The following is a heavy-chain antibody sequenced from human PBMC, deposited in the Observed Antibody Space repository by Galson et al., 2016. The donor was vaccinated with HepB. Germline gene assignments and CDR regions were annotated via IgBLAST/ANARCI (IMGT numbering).Heavy chain of an antibody. CDR3: AKEISPQYDSPGYFTRRCMQH. Sequence: SLRLSCAGSGLRFDDHAFHWVRQAPGKGLEWVAGISWNNGRIGYADSVKGRFTITRDNTNNSLHLQMKTLIPEDTALYYCAKEISPQYDSPGYFTRRCMQHGGQGTLVTVSS. D-gene: IGHD3-22*01. J-gene: IGHJ1*01. CDR1: GLRFDDHA. CDR2: ISWNNGRI. V-gene: IGHV3-9*01.